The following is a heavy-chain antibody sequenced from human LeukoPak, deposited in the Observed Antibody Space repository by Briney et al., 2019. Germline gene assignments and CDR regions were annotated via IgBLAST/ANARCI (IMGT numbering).Heavy chain of an antibody. CDR1: GDPFTTCW. CDR3: ALINHPDGRVY. Sequence: PGEALQISSQGVGDPFTTCWIGWGRRLPGKGVEWKAIIYAGPSAAKFTTSFQGQVSTSTGTSISTAYLHWSSLKASDTAIYYCALINHPDGRVYWGQGTLVPAS. D-gene: IGHD1-14*01. J-gene: IGHJ4*02. CDR2: IYAGPSAA. V-gene: IGHV5-51*01.